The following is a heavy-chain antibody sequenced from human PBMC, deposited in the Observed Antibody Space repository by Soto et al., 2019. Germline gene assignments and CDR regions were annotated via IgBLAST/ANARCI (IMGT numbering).Heavy chain of an antibody. J-gene: IGHJ6*02. CDR1: GFTVSSNY. Sequence: GGSLRLSCAASGFTVSSNYMSWVRQAPGKGLEWVSVIYSGGSTYYADSVKGRFTISRDNSKNTLYLQMNSLRAEDTAVYYCASTPCGGDCYYYYYYGMDVWGQGTTVTVSS. D-gene: IGHD2-21*02. CDR2: IYSGGST. V-gene: IGHV3-66*01. CDR3: ASTPCGGDCYYYYYYGMDV.